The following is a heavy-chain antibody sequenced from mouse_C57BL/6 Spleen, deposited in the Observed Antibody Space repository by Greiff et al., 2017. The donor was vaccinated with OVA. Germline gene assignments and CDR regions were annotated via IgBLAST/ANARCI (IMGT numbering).Heavy chain of an antibody. V-gene: IGHV1-69*01. J-gene: IGHJ1*03. CDR3: ANYYGSSYESYWYFDV. Sequence: QVQLQQSGAELVMPGASVKLSCKASGYTFTSYWMHWVKQRPGQGLEWIGEIDPSDSYTNYNQKFKGKSTLTVDKSSSTAYMQLSSLTSEDSAVYYCANYYGSSYESYWYFDVWGTGTTVTVSS. D-gene: IGHD1-1*01. CDR1: GYTFTSYW. CDR2: IDPSDSYT.